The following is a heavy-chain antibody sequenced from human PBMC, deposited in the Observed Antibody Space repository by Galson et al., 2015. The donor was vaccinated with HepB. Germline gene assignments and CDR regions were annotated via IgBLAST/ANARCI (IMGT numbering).Heavy chain of an antibody. V-gene: IGHV3-33*01. J-gene: IGHJ4*02. Sequence: SLRLSCAASGFTFSSYGMHWVRQAPGKGLEWVAVIWYDGSNKYYADSVKGRFTISRDNSKNTLYLQMYSLRAEDTAVYYCARGGVGATQSLDYWGQGTLDTVSS. CDR1: GFTFSSYG. CDR3: ARGGVGATQSLDY. D-gene: IGHD1-26*01. CDR2: IWYDGSNK.